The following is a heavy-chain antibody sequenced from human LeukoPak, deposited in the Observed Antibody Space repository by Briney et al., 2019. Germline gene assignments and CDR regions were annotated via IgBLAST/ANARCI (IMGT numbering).Heavy chain of an antibody. Sequence: PSETLSLTCTVSGGSISSYYWSWIRQPPGKGLEWIGYIYYSGSTNYNPSLKSRVTISVDTSKNQFSLKLSSVTAADTAVYYCATSGLGDYYGSGSYMYFQHWGQGTLVTVS. D-gene: IGHD3-10*01. J-gene: IGHJ1*01. CDR2: IYYSGST. V-gene: IGHV4-59*01. CDR1: GGSISSYY. CDR3: ATSGLGDYYGSGSYMYFQH.